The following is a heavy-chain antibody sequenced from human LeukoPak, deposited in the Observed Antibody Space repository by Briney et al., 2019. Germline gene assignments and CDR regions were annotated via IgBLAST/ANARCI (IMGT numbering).Heavy chain of an antibody. CDR3: ARCPGEYSSGWYGDY. CDR1: GFTFSSYA. D-gene: IGHD6-19*01. J-gene: IGHJ4*02. V-gene: IGHV3-30*04. CDR2: ISYDGSNK. Sequence: GGSLRLSCAASGFTFSSYAMHWVRQAPGKGLEWVAVISYDGSNKYYADSVKGRSTISRDNSKNTLYLQMNSLRAEDTAVYYCARCPGEYSSGWYGDYWGQGTLVTVSS.